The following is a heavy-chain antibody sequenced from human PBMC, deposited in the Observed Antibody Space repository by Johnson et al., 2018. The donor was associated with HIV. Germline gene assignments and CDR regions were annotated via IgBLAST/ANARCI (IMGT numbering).Heavy chain of an antibody. CDR3: ARDPGSITMVRGDAFDI. CDR1: RFTFSSYA. Sequence: QVQLVESGGGVVQPGRSLRLSCAASRFTFSSYAMHWVRQAPGKGLEWVALISYDASNKYYADSVKGRFTISRDNSKNTLYLQMNSLGVDDTAIYYCARDPGSITMVRGDAFDIWGQGTMVTVSS. D-gene: IGHD3-10*01. CDR2: ISYDASNK. J-gene: IGHJ3*02. V-gene: IGHV3-30-3*01.